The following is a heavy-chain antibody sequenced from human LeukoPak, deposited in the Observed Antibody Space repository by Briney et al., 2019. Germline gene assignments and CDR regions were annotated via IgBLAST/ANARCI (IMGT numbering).Heavy chain of an antibody. J-gene: IGHJ4*02. CDR2: ISYDGSNK. Sequence: GGSLRLSCAASGFTFSSYAMHWVRQAPGKGLEWVAVISYDGSNKYYADSVKGRFTISRDNSKNTLYLQMNSLRAEDTAVYYCARSPFIVGATLDYWGQGTLVTVSS. CDR1: GFTFSSYA. V-gene: IGHV3-30*04. CDR3: ARSPFIVGATLDY. D-gene: IGHD1-26*01.